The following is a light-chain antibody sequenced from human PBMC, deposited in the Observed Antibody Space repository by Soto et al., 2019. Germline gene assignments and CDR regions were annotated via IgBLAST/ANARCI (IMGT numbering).Light chain of an antibody. CDR3: ISFSSSIPLEV. CDR2: EVS. CDR1: SSDAGGYNY. J-gene: IGLJ1*01. V-gene: IGLV2-14*01. Sequence: QSALTQPASVSGSPGQSITISCTGTSSDAGGYNYVSWYQQHPGKAPKLIIYEVSYRPSGVSNRFSGSKSGNTASLTISGLQADDEADYYCISFSSSIPLEVFGTGTKLTVL.